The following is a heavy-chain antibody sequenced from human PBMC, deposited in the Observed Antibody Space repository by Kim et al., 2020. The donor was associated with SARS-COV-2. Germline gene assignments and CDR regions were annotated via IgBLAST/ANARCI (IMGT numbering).Heavy chain of an antibody. J-gene: IGHJ5*02. CDR2: IYPGDSDT. V-gene: IGHV5-51*01. Sequence: GESLQISCKGSGYSFTSYWIGWVRQMPGKGLEWMGIIYPGDSDTRYSPSFQGQVTISADKSISTAYLQWSSLKASDTAMYYCARKAAAGTASDWFDPWGQGTLVTVSS. CDR3: ARKAAAGTASDWFDP. CDR1: GYSFTSYW. D-gene: IGHD6-13*01.